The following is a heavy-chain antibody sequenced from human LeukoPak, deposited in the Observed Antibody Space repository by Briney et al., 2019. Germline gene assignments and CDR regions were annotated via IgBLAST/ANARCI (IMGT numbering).Heavy chain of an antibody. Sequence: GGSLRLSCAASGFSFSNYWMHWVRQAPGKGLVWVTRMNSDGSATYYADSVQGRFPSSRDNAKNTLYLQMNSVRAEDTAMYFCAKGPNYFDSWGQGTLVTVSS. J-gene: IGHJ4*02. CDR3: AKGPNYFDS. V-gene: IGHV3-74*01. CDR2: MNSDGSAT. CDR1: GFSFSNYW.